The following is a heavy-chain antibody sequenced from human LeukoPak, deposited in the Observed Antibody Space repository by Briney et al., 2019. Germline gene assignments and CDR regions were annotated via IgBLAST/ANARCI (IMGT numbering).Heavy chain of an antibody. J-gene: IGHJ4*02. V-gene: IGHV1-18*01. D-gene: IGHD3-3*01. Sequence: ASVKVSCKASGYTFTSYGISWVRQAPGQGLEWMGWISAYNGNTNYAQKLQGRVTMTTDTSTSTAYMELRSLRSEDTAVYYCAAITIFGVGGGDRYYFDYWGQGTLVTVSS. CDR2: ISAYNGNT. CDR3: AAITIFGVGGGDRYYFDY. CDR1: GYTFTSYG.